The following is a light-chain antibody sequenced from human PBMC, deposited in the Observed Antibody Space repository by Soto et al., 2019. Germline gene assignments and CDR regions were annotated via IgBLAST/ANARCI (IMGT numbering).Light chain of an antibody. CDR2: AVT. J-gene: IGLJ2*01. CDR1: SSDVGGYNY. Sequence: QSALTQPASVSGSPGQSIAISCTGTSSDVGGYNYVSWYQQHPGKAPKLVIYAVTSRPSGVSDRFSGSKSGNTASLTISRLQAEDEADYYCTSYADSSPVVFGGGTKLTVL. CDR3: TSYADSSPVV. V-gene: IGLV2-14*01.